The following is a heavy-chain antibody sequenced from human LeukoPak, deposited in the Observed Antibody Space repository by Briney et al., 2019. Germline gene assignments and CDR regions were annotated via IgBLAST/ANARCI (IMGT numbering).Heavy chain of an antibody. CDR2: IIPIFGTA. CDR1: GGTFSSYA. V-gene: IGHV1-69*05. CDR3: ASRGAYDSSGYYHH. J-gene: IGHJ5*02. Sequence: ASVKVSCKASGGTFSSYAISWVRQAPGQGLEWMGGIIPIFGTANYAQKFQGRVTITTDESTSTAYMELSSLRSEDTAVYYCASRGAYDSSGYYHHWGQGTLVTVSS. D-gene: IGHD3-22*01.